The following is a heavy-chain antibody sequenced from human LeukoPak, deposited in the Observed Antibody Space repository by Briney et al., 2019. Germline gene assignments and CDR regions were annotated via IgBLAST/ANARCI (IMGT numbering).Heavy chain of an antibody. CDR1: GSTFSSYN. V-gene: IGHV3-21*06. CDR2: ISSSGSFI. J-gene: IGHJ4*02. D-gene: IGHD5-18*01. CDR3: ARGYSYGPDY. Sequence: PGGSLRLSCAASGSTFSSYNMNWVRQAPGKGLEWVSSISSSGSFIYYADSLKGRLTISRDNAKNSLYLQMHSLRAEDTAVYYCARGYSYGPDYWGQGTLVTVSS.